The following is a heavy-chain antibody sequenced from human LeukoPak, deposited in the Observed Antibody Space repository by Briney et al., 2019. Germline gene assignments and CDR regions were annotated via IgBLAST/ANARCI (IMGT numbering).Heavy chain of an antibody. V-gene: IGHV3-53*01. J-gene: IGHJ4*02. D-gene: IGHD6-19*01. Sequence: GGSLRLSCAASGFTVSSNYMSWVRQAPGKGLEWVSVIYSGGSTYYADSVQGRFTFSRDNSKNKLYLQMNSLRAEDTAVYYCALTGGYSSGSFDYWGQGTLVTVSS. CDR3: ALTGGYSSGSFDY. CDR2: IYSGGST. CDR1: GFTVSSNY.